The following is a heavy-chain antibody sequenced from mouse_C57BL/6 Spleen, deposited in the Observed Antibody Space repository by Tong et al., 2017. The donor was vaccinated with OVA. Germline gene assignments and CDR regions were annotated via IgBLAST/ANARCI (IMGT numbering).Heavy chain of an antibody. CDR1: GYAFTNYL. J-gene: IGHJ4*01. V-gene: IGHV1-54*01. Sequence: VQLQESGAELVRPGTSVKVSCKASGYAFTNYLIEWVKQRPGQGLEWIGVINPGSGGTNYNEKFKGKATLTADKSSSTAYMRLSSLTSEDSAVYFCARNGLYAMDYWGQGTSVTVSS. D-gene: IGHD1-1*02. CDR3: ARNGLYAMDY. CDR2: INPGSGGT.